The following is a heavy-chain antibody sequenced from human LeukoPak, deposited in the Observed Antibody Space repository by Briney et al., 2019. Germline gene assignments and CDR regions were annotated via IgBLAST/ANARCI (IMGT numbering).Heavy chain of an antibody. J-gene: IGHJ6*02. Sequence: GASVKVSCKASGYIFINYYMHWVRQAPGQGLEWMAIINPSGGSTTYAQSFQGRVTMTRDTSTSTVYLEVNSLRSDDTAVYYCAREGYGSGRRLGLDVWGQGTTVTVSS. V-gene: IGHV1-46*01. CDR2: INPSGGST. CDR1: GYIFINYY. CDR3: AREGYGSGRRLGLDV. D-gene: IGHD3-10*01.